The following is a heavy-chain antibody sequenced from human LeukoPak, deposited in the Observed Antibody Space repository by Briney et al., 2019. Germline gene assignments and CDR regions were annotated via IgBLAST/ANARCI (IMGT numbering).Heavy chain of an antibody. CDR2: ISGSGDNT. CDR3: AKGSYYDSSGSFYFDY. D-gene: IGHD3-22*01. CDR1: GFTFSSYA. Sequence: GGSLRLSCAASGFTFSSYAMSWDRQAPGKGLEWASGISGSGDNTYYADSVKGRFTISRDNSKNTLYVQVNSLGTEDTAAYYCAKGSYYDSSGSFYFDYWGQGTLVTVSS. V-gene: IGHV3-23*01. J-gene: IGHJ4*02.